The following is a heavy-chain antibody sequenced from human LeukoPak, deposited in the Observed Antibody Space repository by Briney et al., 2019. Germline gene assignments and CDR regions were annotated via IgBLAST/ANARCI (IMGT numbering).Heavy chain of an antibody. CDR2: INHSGST. CDR3: ARRRYSSSWYRGLDAFDI. J-gene: IGHJ3*02. CDR1: GGSFSGYY. V-gene: IGHV4-34*01. Sequence: PSETLSLTCAVYGGSFSGYYWSWIRQPPGKGLEWIGEINHSGSTNYNPSLKSRVTISVDTSKNQFSLKLSSVTAADTAVYYCARRRYSSSWYRGLDAFDIWGQGTMVTVSS. D-gene: IGHD6-13*01.